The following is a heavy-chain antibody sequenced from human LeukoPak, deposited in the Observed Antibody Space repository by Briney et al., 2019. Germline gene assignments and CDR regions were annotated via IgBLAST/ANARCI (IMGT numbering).Heavy chain of an antibody. V-gene: IGHV3-30*04. CDR2: ISYDGSNK. CDR1: GFTFSSYA. D-gene: IGHD2-21*02. J-gene: IGHJ4*02. Sequence: PGGSLRLSCAASGFTFSSYAMHWVRQAPGKGLEWVAVISYDGSNKYYADSVKGRFTISRDNSKNTLYLQMNSLRAEDTAVYYCASESDNFDYWGQGTLVTVSS. CDR3: ASESDNFDY.